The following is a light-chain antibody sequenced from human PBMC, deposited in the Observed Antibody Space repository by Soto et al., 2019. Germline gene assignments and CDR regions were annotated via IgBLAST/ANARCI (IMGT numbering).Light chain of an antibody. J-gene: IGKJ3*01. CDR1: HDITSY. V-gene: IGKV1-33*01. Sequence: DIQMTQSPSSLSASVGDRVTITCQASHDITSYLNWYQHKPGKAPKLLIYDASILEAGVPSRFSGSGSGTEFPFTISSLQAEDVATYYCQKCDYLPIFGPGTTVDFK. CDR2: DAS. CDR3: QKCDYLPI.